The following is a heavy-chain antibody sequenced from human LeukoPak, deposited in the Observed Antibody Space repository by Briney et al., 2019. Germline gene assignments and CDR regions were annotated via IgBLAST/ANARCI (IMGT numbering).Heavy chain of an antibody. J-gene: IGHJ4*02. Sequence: GASVKVSCKASGGTFSSYAISWVRQAPGQGLEWMGRIIPILGIANYAQKFQGRVTITADKSTSTAYMELSSLRSEDTAVYYCARAGDSSGYKDYWGQGTLVTVSS. V-gene: IGHV1-69*04. D-gene: IGHD3-22*01. CDR3: ARAGDSSGYKDY. CDR1: GGTFSSYA. CDR2: IIPILGIA.